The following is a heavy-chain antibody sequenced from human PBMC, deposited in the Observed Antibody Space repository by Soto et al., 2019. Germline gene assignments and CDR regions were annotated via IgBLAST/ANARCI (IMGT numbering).Heavy chain of an antibody. V-gene: IGHV1-69*01. CDR1: GGTFSNYA. D-gene: IGHD2-21*01. CDR2: IVPLFGSA. J-gene: IGHJ4*02. Sequence: QVQLMQSGTEVKKPGSSVKVSCKASGGTFSNYAINWVRQAPGQGLEWMGGIVPLFGSANYAQKFQGRVTITADESTTTAYMELSSLTSEDTAVYYCARERGLTVSTLLGYWGQGTLVTVSS. CDR3: ARERGLTVSTLLGY.